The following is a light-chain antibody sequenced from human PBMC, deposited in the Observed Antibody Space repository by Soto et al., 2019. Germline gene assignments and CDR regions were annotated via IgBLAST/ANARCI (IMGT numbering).Light chain of an antibody. Sequence: DIQMTQSPSTLSASVGDRVTITCRASQSISNRLAWYQQKPGKAPKLLIYAASTLQSGVPSRFSGSGSGTEFTLTISSLQPEDFATYYCQQLNSYFGQGTRLEIK. CDR2: AAS. V-gene: IGKV1-9*01. J-gene: IGKJ5*01. CDR1: QSISNR. CDR3: QQLNSY.